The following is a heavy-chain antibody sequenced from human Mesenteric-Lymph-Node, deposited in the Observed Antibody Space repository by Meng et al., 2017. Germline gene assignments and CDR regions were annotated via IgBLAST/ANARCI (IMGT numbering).Heavy chain of an antibody. V-gene: IGHV4-61*01. J-gene: IGHJ6*02. D-gene: IGHD5-24*01. CDR2: IYYSGST. CDR3: ARGDGGWRGAYYYYYGMDV. CDR1: GGSVSSGSYY. Sequence: SETLSLTCTVSGGSVSSGSYYWSWLRQPPGKGLEWIRYIYYSGSTNYNPSHKSRVTISVDTSKNQFTLKLSSVTAADTAAYYCARGDGGWRGAYYYYYGMDVWGQGTTVTVSS.